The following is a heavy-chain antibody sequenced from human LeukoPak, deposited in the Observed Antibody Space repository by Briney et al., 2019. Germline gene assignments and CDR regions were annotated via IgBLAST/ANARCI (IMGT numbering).Heavy chain of an antibody. CDR1: GFGFSSYA. D-gene: IGHD4-17*01. J-gene: IGHJ4*02. CDR3: AKGLVAVTTEFHDY. Sequence: GGSLRLSCAASGFGFSSYAMSCGRQVPGKGLEWVSVISGSGGSTYYADSVKGRFTISRDNSKNTLYLQMNSVSAGLYDVYNCAKGLVAVTTEFHDYWGQGTLVTVSS. CDR2: ISGSGGST. V-gene: IGHV3-23*01.